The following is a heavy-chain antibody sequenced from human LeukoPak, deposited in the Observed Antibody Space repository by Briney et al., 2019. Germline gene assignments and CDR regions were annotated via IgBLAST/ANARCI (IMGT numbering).Heavy chain of an antibody. D-gene: IGHD3-10*01. V-gene: IGHV1-8*01. J-gene: IGHJ5*02. CDR2: MNPNSGNT. CDR3: ARESIWFGELLYHWFDP. CDR1: GYTFTSYD. Sequence: ASVKVSCKASGYTFTSYDINWVRQATGQGLEWMGWMNPNSGNTGYAQKFQGRVTMTRNTSISTAYMELSSLRSEDTAVYYCARESIWFGELLYHWFDPWGQGTPVTVSS.